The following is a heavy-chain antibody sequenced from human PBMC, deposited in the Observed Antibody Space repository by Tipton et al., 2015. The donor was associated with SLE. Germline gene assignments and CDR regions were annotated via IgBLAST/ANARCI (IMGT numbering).Heavy chain of an antibody. J-gene: IGHJ4*02. V-gene: IGHV4-39*07. CDR2: VYYSGAT. Sequence: TLSLTCTVSGGSISSNSNYWGWIRQPPGKGLEYIGSVYYSGATYYNWSLKSRVVISIDTSKSQFSLQLSSVTAADTAVYYCARIRPGHGDPFDFWGQGTLVTVSS. CDR1: GGSISSNSNY. D-gene: IGHD3-10*01. CDR3: ARIRPGHGDPFDF.